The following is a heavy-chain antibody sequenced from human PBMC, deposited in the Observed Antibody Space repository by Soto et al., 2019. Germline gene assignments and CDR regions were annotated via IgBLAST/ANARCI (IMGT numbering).Heavy chain of an antibody. V-gene: IGHV5-10-1*01. CDR3: ARLGGYSYGSNYYYYYGMDV. CDR1: GYSFTSYW. D-gene: IGHD5-18*01. CDR2: IDPSDSYT. Sequence: PGESLKISCKGSGYSFTSYWISWVRQMPGKGLEWMGRIDPSDSYTNYSPSSQGHVTISADKSISTAYLQWSSLKASDTAMYYCARLGGYSYGSNYYYYYGMDVWGQGTTVTVSS. J-gene: IGHJ6*02.